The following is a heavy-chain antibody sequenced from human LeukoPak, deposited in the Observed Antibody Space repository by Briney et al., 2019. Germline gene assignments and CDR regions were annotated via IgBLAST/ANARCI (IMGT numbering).Heavy chain of an antibody. J-gene: IGHJ3*02. Sequence: GGSLRLSCAASGFTFSSYAMSWVRQAPGKGLEWVSAISGSGGSTYYADSVKGRFTISRDNSKNTLYLQINSLRAEDPAVYYCAKDLPFHSSGLSDVAFDILAKGQWAPALQ. CDR3: AKDLPFHSSGLSDVAFDI. CDR2: ISGSGGST. V-gene: IGHV3-23*01. CDR1: GFTFSSYA. D-gene: IGHD6-19*01.